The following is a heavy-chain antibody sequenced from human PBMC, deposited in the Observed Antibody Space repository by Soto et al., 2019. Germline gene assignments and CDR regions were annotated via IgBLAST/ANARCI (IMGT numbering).Heavy chain of an antibody. Sequence: VKVFCKASRGTFSRYAIPGVRQAPGPGVEWMGGIIPIFGTANYEQKFQGRVTITADKSTSTAYMELRSLRADDTAVYYCARGSVTEHLVLSLGGPYDYWGQGTLVTVSS. CDR3: ARGSVTEHLVLSLGGPYDY. D-gene: IGHD3-3*02. CDR1: RGTFSRYA. V-gene: IGHV1-69*06. CDR2: IIPIFGTA. J-gene: IGHJ4*02.